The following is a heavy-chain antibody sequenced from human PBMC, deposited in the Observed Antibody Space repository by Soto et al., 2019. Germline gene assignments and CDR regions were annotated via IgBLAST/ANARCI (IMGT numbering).Heavy chain of an antibody. Sequence: QLQLQESGPGLVKPSETLSLTCTVSGGSVNSYYFSWIRQPPGKGLEWIGYIYYSGSTNYNPSLKSRFTISIDTSKNQFSLKLTSVTAADTAVYFCARGGGSPDYWGQGTLVTVSS. D-gene: IGHD1-26*01. V-gene: IGHV4-59*02. CDR1: GGSVNSYY. CDR3: ARGGGSPDY. J-gene: IGHJ4*02. CDR2: IYYSGST.